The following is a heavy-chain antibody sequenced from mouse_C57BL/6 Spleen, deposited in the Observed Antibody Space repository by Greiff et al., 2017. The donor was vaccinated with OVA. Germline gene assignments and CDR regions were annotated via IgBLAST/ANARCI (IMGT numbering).Heavy chain of an antibody. Sequence: VKLQQPGAELVKPGASVKLSCKASGYTFTSYWMHWVKQRPGQGLEWIGMIHPNSGSTNYNEKFKSKATLTVDKSSSTAYMQLSSLTSEDSAVYYCARQIYDGYYDYWGQGTTLTVSS. V-gene: IGHV1-64*01. J-gene: IGHJ2*01. CDR2: IHPNSGST. CDR1: GYTFTSYW. D-gene: IGHD2-3*01. CDR3: ARQIYDGYYDY.